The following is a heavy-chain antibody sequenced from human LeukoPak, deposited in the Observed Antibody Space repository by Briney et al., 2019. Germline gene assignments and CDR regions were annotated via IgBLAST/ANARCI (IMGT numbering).Heavy chain of an antibody. V-gene: IGHV1-69*05. D-gene: IGHD1-26*01. CDR3: SREPRGIVGNYYYYYMDV. CDR2: IIPIFGTA. CDR1: GGTFSSYA. J-gene: IGHJ6*03. Sequence: SVKVSCKASGGTFSSYAISWVRQAPGQGLEWMGRIIPIFGTANYAQKFQGRVTITTDESTSTAYMELSSLRSEGTAVYYCSREPRGIVGNYYYYYMDVWGKGTSVTVSS.